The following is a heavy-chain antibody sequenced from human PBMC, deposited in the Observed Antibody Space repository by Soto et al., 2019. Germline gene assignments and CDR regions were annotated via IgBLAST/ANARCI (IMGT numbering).Heavy chain of an antibody. J-gene: IGHJ4*02. Sequence: QVQLVQSGAEVENPGASVKVSCKASGYTFSNFGINWARQAPGQGLEWMGWITPYNGNANYAQKYQDRLTVTTDTSTNTAYLELRSLRSDDTAVYFCARARMYSGAYHDYWGQGTLVTVSS. D-gene: IGHD1-26*01. CDR2: ITPYNGNA. V-gene: IGHV1-18*04. CDR3: ARARMYSGAYHDY. CDR1: GYTFSNFG.